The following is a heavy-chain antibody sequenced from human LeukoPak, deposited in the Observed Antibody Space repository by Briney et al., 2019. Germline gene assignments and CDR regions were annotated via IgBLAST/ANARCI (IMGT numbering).Heavy chain of an antibody. CDR1: GYTHTELY. Sequence: ASEKVSRNVSGYTHTELYMHWVRQAPGKGREGMGGFDPQDGDTLYAQKFQGRVNMTEDTSTDTAYMELSSQRSEDPAVYYCATAKSITMVRGPVDYGGQGTLVTVSS. V-gene: IGHV1-24*01. D-gene: IGHD3-10*01. CDR3: ATAKSITMVRGPVDY. J-gene: IGHJ4*02. CDR2: FDPQDGDT.